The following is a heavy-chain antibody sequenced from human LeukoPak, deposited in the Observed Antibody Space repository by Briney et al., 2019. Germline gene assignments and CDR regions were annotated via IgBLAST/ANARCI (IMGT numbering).Heavy chain of an antibody. J-gene: IGHJ4*02. Sequence: GGSLRLSCAASGYTFSSYAMSWVRQAPGKGLEWVSTISGSGGSTYYADSVKGRFTVSRDNSKNTLYLQMNSLRAEDTAVYYCARGRTTVTPFDYWGQGTLVTVSS. CDR1: GYTFSSYA. D-gene: IGHD4-17*01. V-gene: IGHV3-23*01. CDR3: ARGRTTVTPFDY. CDR2: ISGSGGST.